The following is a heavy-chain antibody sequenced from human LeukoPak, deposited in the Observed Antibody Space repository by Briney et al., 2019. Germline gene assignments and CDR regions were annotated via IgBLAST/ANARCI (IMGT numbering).Heavy chain of an antibody. Sequence: ASVKVSCKASGYTFTGYYMHWVRQAPGQGLEWMGWINPNSGGTNYAQKFQGRVTMTRDTSISTAYMELSRLRPDDTAVYYCARGIVVVPAALYYYYYYYMDVWGKGTTVTVSS. CDR2: INPNSGGT. V-gene: IGHV1-2*02. D-gene: IGHD2-2*01. J-gene: IGHJ6*03. CDR1: GYTFTGYY. CDR3: ARGIVVVPAALYYYYYYYMDV.